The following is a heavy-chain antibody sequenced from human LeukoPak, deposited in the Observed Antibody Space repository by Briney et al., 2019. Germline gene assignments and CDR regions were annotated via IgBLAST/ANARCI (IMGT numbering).Heavy chain of an antibody. CDR2: IYHSGST. CDR1: GGSISSGGYY. D-gene: IGHD2-2*02. V-gene: IGHV4-30-2*01. J-gene: IGHJ4*02. Sequence: PSETLSLTCTVSGGSISSGGYYWSWIRQPPGKGLEWIGYIYHSGSTYYNPSLKSRVTISVDRSKNQFSLKLSSVTAADTAVYYCARLDVGYCGSTSCYRGFDYWGQGTLVTVSS. CDR3: ARLDVGYCGSTSCYRGFDY.